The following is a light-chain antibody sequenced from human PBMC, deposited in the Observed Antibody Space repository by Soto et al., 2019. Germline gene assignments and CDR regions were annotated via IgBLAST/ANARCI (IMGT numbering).Light chain of an antibody. CDR3: SSYTSSNTRYV. CDR1: SSDVGGYNY. J-gene: IGLJ1*01. CDR2: DVS. V-gene: IGLV2-14*01. Sequence: QSVLTQPASVSGSPGQSITISCTGTSSDVGGYNYVSWYQQHPGKAPKLMIYDVSSRPSGVSCRFSGSKSGNTASLTISGPQAEDEADYYCSSYTSSNTRYVFGTGTKLTVL.